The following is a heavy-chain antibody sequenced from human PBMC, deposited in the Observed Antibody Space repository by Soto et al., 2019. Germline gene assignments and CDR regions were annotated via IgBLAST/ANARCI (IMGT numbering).Heavy chain of an antibody. V-gene: IGHV3-23*01. J-gene: IGHJ4*02. CDR1: GFTFASYA. CDR2: ISGSGGNT. D-gene: IGHD6-13*01. Sequence: GGSLRLSCAASGFTFASYAMSWVRQAPGKGLEWVSGISGSGGNTYNADSVKGRFTISRDNSKNTLYLDMISLRAEDTAVYYCAKGLSIAAAGTFDYWGQGTLVTVSS. CDR3: AKGLSIAAAGTFDY.